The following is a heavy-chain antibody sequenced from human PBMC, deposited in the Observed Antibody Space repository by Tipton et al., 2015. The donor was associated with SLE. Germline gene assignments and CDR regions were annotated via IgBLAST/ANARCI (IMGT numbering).Heavy chain of an antibody. CDR2: ISYDGRSK. D-gene: IGHD6-19*01. J-gene: IGHJ4*02. CDR1: GFTFSSYA. CDR3: AKGRSSEADY. V-gene: IGHV3-30*04. Sequence: SLRLSCAASGFTFSSYAMHWVRQAPGKGLEWVAVISYDGRSKYYADSVKGRFTISRDNSKNTLYLQMNSLRAEDTAVYFCAKGRSSEADYWGQGTLVTVSS.